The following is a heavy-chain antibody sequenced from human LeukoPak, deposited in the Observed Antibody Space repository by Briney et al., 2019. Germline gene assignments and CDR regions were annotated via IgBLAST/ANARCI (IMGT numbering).Heavy chain of an antibody. CDR3: ARDSPPDY. J-gene: IGHJ4*02. CDR1: GFTFSSYE. Sequence: GGSLRLSCAASGFTFSSYEMNWVRQAPGKGLEWVSYISSSSSTIYYADSVKGRFTISRDNAKKSLYLQMNSLRAEDTAVYHCARDSPPDYWGQGTLVTVSS. V-gene: IGHV3-48*01. CDR2: ISSSSSTI.